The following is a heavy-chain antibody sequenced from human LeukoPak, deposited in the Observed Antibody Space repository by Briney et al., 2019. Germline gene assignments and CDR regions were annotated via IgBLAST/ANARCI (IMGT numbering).Heavy chain of an antibody. CDR1: GYTFTGYY. CDR3: ARSKLHEKGYCSSTSCYTLAY. V-gene: IGHV1-2*02. D-gene: IGHD2-2*02. Sequence: SVKVSCKTSGYTFTGYYMHWVRQASGQGLEGMGWISPNSGGTNYAQTFQGRVTMTRDTSISTAYMELSRLRSDDTAVYYCARSKLHEKGYCSSTSCYTLAYWGQGTLVTVSS. J-gene: IGHJ4*02. CDR2: ISPNSGGT.